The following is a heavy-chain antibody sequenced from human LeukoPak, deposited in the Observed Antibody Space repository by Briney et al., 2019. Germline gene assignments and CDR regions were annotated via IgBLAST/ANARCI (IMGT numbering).Heavy chain of an antibody. Sequence: GGSLRLSCVASGLAFSSYSMHWVCQAPGKGLEWVGVISYDGSDEYYTDSVEGRFTISRDNSKNTVYLQMNSLRADDTAVYYCARDFTPEWFDIHWGQGTLVTVSS. D-gene: IGHD3-3*01. CDR1: GLAFSSYS. J-gene: IGHJ4*02. CDR3: ARDFTPEWFDIH. V-gene: IGHV3-30*04. CDR2: ISYDGSDE.